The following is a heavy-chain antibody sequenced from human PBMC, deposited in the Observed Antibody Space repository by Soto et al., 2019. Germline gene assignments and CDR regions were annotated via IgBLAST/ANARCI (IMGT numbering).Heavy chain of an antibody. CDR3: ARVEPTVTTYGLDY. Sequence: GGSLRLSCAASGFTFSSYGMHWVRQAPGKGLEWVAVIWYDGSNKYYADSVKGRFTISRDNSKNTLYLQMNSLRAEDTAVYYCARVEPTVTTYGLDYWGQGTLVTVSS. CDR1: GFTFSSYG. D-gene: IGHD4-4*01. V-gene: IGHV3-33*01. CDR2: IWYDGSNK. J-gene: IGHJ4*02.